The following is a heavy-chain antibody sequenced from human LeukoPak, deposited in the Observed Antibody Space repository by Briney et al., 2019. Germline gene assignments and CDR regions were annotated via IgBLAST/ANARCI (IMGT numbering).Heavy chain of an antibody. V-gene: IGHV3-23*01. D-gene: IGHD3-10*01. Sequence: GGSLRLSCAASGFTFSSYAMTWVRQSPGKGLEWVSVISSGGDTYYSDSVQGRLTISRDNSKNTLYLQMNSLRADDTAVYYCAKYYAARSRSFDFWGQGTLVTVSS. CDR3: AKYYAARSRSFDF. J-gene: IGHJ4*02. CDR2: ISSGGDT. CDR1: GFTFSSYA.